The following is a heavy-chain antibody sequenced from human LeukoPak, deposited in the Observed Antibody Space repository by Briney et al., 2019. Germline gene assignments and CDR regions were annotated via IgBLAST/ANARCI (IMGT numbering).Heavy chain of an antibody. V-gene: IGHV4-59*11. CDR2: IYYSGST. CDR3: ARDDGSGYCTNGVCYKGGFDY. Sequence: SETLSLTCTASGGSISSHYWSWIRQPPGKGLEWIGYIYYSGSTNYNPSLKSRVTISVDTSKNQFSLKLSSVTAADTAVYYCARDDGSGYCTNGVCYKGGFDYWGQGTLVTVSS. D-gene: IGHD2-8*01. J-gene: IGHJ4*02. CDR1: GGSISSHY.